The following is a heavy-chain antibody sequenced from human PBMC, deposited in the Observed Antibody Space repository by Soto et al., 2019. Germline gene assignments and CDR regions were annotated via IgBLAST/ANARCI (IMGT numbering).Heavy chain of an antibody. J-gene: IGHJ3*02. CDR2: ISSSGSTI. D-gene: IGHD3-16*02. CDR3: ARDAHYDYVWGSYRPVTDAFDI. Sequence: HPGGSLRLSCAASGFTFSSYEMNWVRQAPGKGLEWVSYISSSGSTIYYADSVKGRFTISRDNAKNSLYLQMNSLRAEDTAVYYCARDAHYDYVWGSYRPVTDAFDIWGQGTMVTVSS. CDR1: GFTFSSYE. V-gene: IGHV3-48*03.